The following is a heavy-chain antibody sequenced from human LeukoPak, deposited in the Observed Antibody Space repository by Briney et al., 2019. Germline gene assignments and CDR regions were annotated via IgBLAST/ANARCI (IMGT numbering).Heavy chain of an antibody. D-gene: IGHD1-14*01. CDR2: ISSSSTTI. V-gene: IGHV3-48*01. J-gene: IGHJ4*02. CDR3: ARDSTPEPFDY. CDR1: GFTFISYS. Sequence: GGSLRLSCAASGFTFISYSMNWARQAPGKGLEWVSYISSSSTTIYYADSVKGRFAISRDNAKNSLYLQMNSLRAEDTAVYYCARDSTPEPFDYWGQGTLVTVSS.